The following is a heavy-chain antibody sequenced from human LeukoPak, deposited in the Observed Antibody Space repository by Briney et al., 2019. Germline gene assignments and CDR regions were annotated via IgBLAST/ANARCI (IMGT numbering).Heavy chain of an antibody. D-gene: IGHD3-10*01. CDR2: ISSSSSYI. J-gene: IGHJ4*02. Sequence: PGGSLRLSCAASGFTFSSYSMNWVRQAPGKGLEWVSSISSSSSYIYYADSVKGRFTISRDNAKNSLYLQMNSLRAEDTAVYYCARDWGLYYYGSGRGLDYWGQGTLVTVSS. V-gene: IGHV3-21*01. CDR1: GFTFSSYS. CDR3: ARDWGLYYYGSGRGLDY.